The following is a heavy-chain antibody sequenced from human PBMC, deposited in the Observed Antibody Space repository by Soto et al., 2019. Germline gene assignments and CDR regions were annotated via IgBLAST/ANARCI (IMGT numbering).Heavy chain of an antibody. CDR1: GVSFSTYY. D-gene: IGHD2-15*01. J-gene: IGHJ4*02. CDR3: ARDQGGPFDY. CDR2: IYYSGSS. V-gene: IGHV4-59*01. Sequence: QVQLQESXPGXVKPSETLSLTCTVSGVSFSTYYWSWIRQAPGKGLEWIGYIYYSGSSNYNPSLKSRVTMSVDTSKNQLSLKLSSVTAADTAVYYCARDQGGPFDYWGQGTLVTVSS.